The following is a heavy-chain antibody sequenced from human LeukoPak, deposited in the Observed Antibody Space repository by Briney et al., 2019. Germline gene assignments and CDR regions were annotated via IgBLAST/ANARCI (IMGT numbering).Heavy chain of an antibody. Sequence: GSLRLSCAASGFMFSTYWMTWVRQAPGEGLEWVANIKPDGSETYYVDHVKGRFTISRDNTKNLLYLQMNSLRGEDAALYYCGGFGYEAGVDLWGQGTLVTVSS. CDR3: GGFGYEAGVDL. V-gene: IGHV3-7*01. D-gene: IGHD2-15*01. J-gene: IGHJ4*02. CDR2: IKPDGSET. CDR1: GFMFSTYW.